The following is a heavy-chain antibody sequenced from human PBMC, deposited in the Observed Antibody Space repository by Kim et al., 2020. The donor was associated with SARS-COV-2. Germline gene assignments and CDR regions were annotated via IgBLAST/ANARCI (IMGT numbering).Heavy chain of an antibody. J-gene: IGHJ6*02. Sequence: GGSLRLSCAASGFSFSTYAMNWVRQAPGKGLEWVSGISGSGGSTYSADSVKGRFTISIANSQNTLYLQMDSLRTEDTAIYYCAKDRAQYSGGLGMDVWG. V-gene: IGHV3-23*01. CDR2: ISGSGGST. CDR1: GFSFSTYA. CDR3: AKDRAQYSGGLGMDV. D-gene: IGHD6-19*01.